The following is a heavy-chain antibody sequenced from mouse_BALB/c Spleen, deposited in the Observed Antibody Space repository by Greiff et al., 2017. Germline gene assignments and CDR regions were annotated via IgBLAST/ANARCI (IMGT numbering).Heavy chain of an antibody. D-gene: IGHD1-1*01. CDR2: IYPGNSDT. Sequence: VHVKQSGTVLARPGASVKMSCKASGYTFTSYWMHWVKQRPGQGLEWIGAIYPGNSDTSYNQKFKGKAKLTAVTSTSTAYMELSSLTNEDSAVYYCTTYYYGSSGWYFDVWGAGTTVTVSS. J-gene: IGHJ1*01. V-gene: IGHV1-5*01. CDR1: GYTFTSYW. CDR3: TTYYYGSSGWYFDV.